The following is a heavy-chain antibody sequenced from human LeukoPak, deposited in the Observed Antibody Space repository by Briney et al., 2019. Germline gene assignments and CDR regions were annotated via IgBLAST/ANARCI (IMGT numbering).Heavy chain of an antibody. CDR1: GFTFSQYW. J-gene: IGHJ4*02. V-gene: IGHV3-7*01. CDR3: ARDERRYCRDISCYPGDY. Sequence: GGSLRLSCAASGFTFSQYWMSWVRQAPGKGLEWVANIKHDGSEKQDGSEKNYVDSVKGRFTISRDNAKNSLYLQMDSLRAEDTAIYYCARDERRYCRDISCYPGDYWGQGTLVTVSS. D-gene: IGHD2-15*01. CDR2: IKHDGSEKQDGSEK.